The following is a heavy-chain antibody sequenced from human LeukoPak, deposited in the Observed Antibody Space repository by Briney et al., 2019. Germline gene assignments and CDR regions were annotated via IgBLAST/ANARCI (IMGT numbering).Heavy chain of an antibody. J-gene: IGHJ4*02. CDR2: IHYNGIT. V-gene: IGHV4-59*08. D-gene: IGHD1-26*01. CDR3: ARHISSGGTYAHFDY. CDR1: GSMYNYY. Sequence: SETLSLTCTVSGSMYNYYWSWIRQPPGKGLEWIGYIHYNGITNYSPPLKSRDTMSLDTSKNQVSLKLNSVSAADTAVYYCARHISSGGTYAHFDYWGQGTLVTVSS.